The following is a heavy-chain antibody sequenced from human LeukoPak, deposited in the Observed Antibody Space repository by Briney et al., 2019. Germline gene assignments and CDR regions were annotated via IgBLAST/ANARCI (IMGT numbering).Heavy chain of an antibody. CDR1: GFTFSSYA. CDR2: ISGSGGST. Sequence: GGSLRLSCAASGFTFSSYAMSWVRQAPGKGLEWVSAISGSGGSTYYADSVKGRFTISRDNAKNSLYLQMNSLRAEDTAVYYCAREIRSGDRNWGQGTLVTVSS. J-gene: IGHJ4*02. D-gene: IGHD6-19*01. CDR3: AREIRSGDRN. V-gene: IGHV3-23*01.